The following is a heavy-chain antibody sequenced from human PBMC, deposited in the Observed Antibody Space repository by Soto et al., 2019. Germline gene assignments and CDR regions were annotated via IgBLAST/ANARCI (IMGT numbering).Heavy chain of an antibody. CDR2: ISAYNGNT. J-gene: IGHJ4*02. D-gene: IGHD3-10*01. CDR1: GYTFTTYG. V-gene: IGHV1-18*01. CDR3: ALFYASGSYPYDY. Sequence: ASVKVSCKASGYTFTTYGISWVRQAPGQGLEWMGWISAYNGNTNYAQNLQGRVTMTTDTSTSTAYMELRSLRSDDTAVYYCALFYASGSYPYDYWGQGTLVTVSS.